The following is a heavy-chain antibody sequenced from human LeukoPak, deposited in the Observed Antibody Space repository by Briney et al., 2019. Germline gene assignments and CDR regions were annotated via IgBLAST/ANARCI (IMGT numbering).Heavy chain of an antibody. Sequence: SETLSLTCSVSDDSITMYYWTWIRQPPGKGLEWIGYVDHTGSTNFNPSLNGRVSISRDTTKNLFSLRLRPVTAADTAVYFCARGRVSSSTWYSTYYYYFYMDVWGKGTTVTVSS. CDR2: VDHTGST. J-gene: IGHJ6*03. CDR1: DDSITMYY. V-gene: IGHV4-59*01. D-gene: IGHD1-1*01. CDR3: ARGRVSSSTWYSTYYYYFYMDV.